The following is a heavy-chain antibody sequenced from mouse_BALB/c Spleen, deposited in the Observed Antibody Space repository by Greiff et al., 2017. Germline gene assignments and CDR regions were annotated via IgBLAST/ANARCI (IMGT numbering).Heavy chain of an antibody. CDR3: ARGGTRGAMDY. V-gene: IGHV1-7*01. Sequence: VQLHQSGAELAKPGASVKMSCKASGYTFTSYWMHWVKQRPGQGLEWIGYINPSTGYTEYNQKFKDKATLTADKSSSTAYMQLSSLTSEDSAVYYCARGGTRGAMDYWGQGTSVTVSS. D-gene: IGHD3-3*01. J-gene: IGHJ4*01. CDR1: GYTFTSYW. CDR2: INPSTGYT.